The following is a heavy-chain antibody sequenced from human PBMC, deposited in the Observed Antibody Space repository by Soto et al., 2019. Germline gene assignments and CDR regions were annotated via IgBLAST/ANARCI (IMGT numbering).Heavy chain of an antibody. CDR2: INRSGGTT. D-gene: IGHD2-15*01. CDR1: GYTFTRYN. Sequence: ASVKVSCKASGYTFTRYNVHWVRQAPGQGLEWMAIINRSGGTTYYVQKLEGRVTLTTDTSTSTVYMELSSLRSDDTAVYYCARVTGGGSEYFFDYWGQGTLVTVSS. CDR3: ARVTGGGSEYFFDY. V-gene: IGHV1-46*01. J-gene: IGHJ4*02.